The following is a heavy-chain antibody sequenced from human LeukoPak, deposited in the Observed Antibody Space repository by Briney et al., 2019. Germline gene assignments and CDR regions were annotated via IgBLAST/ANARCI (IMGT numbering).Heavy chain of an antibody. CDR2: IKQDGSEK. Sequence: PGGSLRLSCSASGFTFSSYWMSWVRQAPGKGLEWVANIKQDGSEKYYVASVMGRFTISRDNAKNTLYLQMNSLRAEDTAVYYCVKDSGLIREWHFDYWGQGTLVTVSS. D-gene: IGHD5-12*01. J-gene: IGHJ4*02. V-gene: IGHV3-7*01. CDR1: GFTFSSYW. CDR3: VKDSGLIREWHFDY.